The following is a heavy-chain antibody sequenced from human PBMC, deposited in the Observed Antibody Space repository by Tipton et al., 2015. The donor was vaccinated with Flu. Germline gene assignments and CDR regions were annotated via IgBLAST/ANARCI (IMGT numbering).Heavy chain of an antibody. D-gene: IGHD2-15*01. CDR1: GFTFSRYA. CDR3: ARSVVGAYYFDY. J-gene: IGHJ4*02. V-gene: IGHV3-23*01. Sequence: SLRLSCAASGFTFSRYAMSWVRQAPGKGLEWVSFLSGGGGGTKYADSVKGRFTISRDNSKNTLYLQMSSLRAEDTAVYYCARSVVGAYYFDYWGQGTLVTVSS. CDR2: LSGGGGGT.